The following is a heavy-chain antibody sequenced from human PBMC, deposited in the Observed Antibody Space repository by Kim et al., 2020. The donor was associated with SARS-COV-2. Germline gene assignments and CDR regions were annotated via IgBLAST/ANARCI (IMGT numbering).Heavy chain of an antibody. CDR1: GGTFSSYA. CDR3: ASGGNIVVVPAAMRTAFDI. J-gene: IGHJ3*02. V-gene: IGHV1-69*13. D-gene: IGHD2-2*01. CDR2: IIPIFGTA. Sequence: SVKVSCKASGGTFSSYAISWVRQAPGQGLEWMGGIIPIFGTANYAQKFQGRVTITADESTSTAYMELSSLRSEDTAVYYCASGGNIVVVPAAMRTAFDIWGQGTMVTVSS.